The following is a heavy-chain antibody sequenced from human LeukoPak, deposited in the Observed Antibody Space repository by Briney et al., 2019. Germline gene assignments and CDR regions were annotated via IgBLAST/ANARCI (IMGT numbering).Heavy chain of an antibody. CDR3: ARDSMVATTMGY. V-gene: IGHV1-46*01. D-gene: IGHD5-12*01. Sequence: ASVKVSCKASGYTFTSYYTHWVRQAPGQGLEWMGIINPSGGSTSYAQKFQGRVTMTWDTSTSTVYMELSSLRSEDTAVYYCARDSMVATTMGYWGQGTLVTVSS. J-gene: IGHJ4*02. CDR2: INPSGGST. CDR1: GYTFTSYY.